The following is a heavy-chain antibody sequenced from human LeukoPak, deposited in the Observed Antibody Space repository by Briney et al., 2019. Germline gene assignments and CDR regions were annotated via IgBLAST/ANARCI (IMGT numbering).Heavy chain of an antibody. D-gene: IGHD3-10*01. CDR1: GHTFSSYW. J-gene: IGHJ4*02. Sequence: PGGSLRLSCAASGHTFSSYWMSWVRQAPRKGLEWVANINQDGGQTYYEASVRGRFTIPRDNAKNSMYLQMNSLRAEDTAVYFCATDGRSGKHDFDYWGQGTLVTVSS. V-gene: IGHV3-7*01. CDR2: INQDGGQT. CDR3: ATDGRSGKHDFDY.